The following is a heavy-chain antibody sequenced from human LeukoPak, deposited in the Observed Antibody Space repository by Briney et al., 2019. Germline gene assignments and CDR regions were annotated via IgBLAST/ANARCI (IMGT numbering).Heavy chain of an antibody. J-gene: IGHJ4*02. CDR1: GGSISSYY. CDR3: ARGGSSGWYNRDAYYFDY. Sequence: SQTLSLTCTVSGGSISSYYWSWIRQPAGKGLEWIGRIYTSGSTNYNPSLKSRVTMSVDTSKNQFSLKLSSVTAADTAVYYCARGGSSGWYNRDAYYFDYWGQGTLVTVSS. V-gene: IGHV4-4*07. CDR2: IYTSGST. D-gene: IGHD6-19*01.